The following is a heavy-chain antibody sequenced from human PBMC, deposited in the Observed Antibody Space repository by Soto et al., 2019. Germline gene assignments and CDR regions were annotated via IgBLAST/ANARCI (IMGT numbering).Heavy chain of an antibody. CDR3: ARDHTIFGVVISLWFDP. J-gene: IGHJ5*02. CDR2: ISSSSSYI. D-gene: IGHD3-3*01. CDR1: GFTFSSYS. V-gene: IGHV3-21*01. Sequence: PGGSLRLSCAASGFTFSSYSMNWVRQAPGKGLEWVSSISSSSSYIYYADSVKGRFTISRDNAKNSLYLQMNSLRAEDTAVYYCARDHTIFGVVISLWFDPWGQGTLVTVSS.